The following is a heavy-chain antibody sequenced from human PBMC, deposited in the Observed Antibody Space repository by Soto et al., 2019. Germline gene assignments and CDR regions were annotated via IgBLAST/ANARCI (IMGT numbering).Heavy chain of an antibody. CDR1: GGSISGSY. V-gene: IGHV4-59*07. CDR2: VYYTGST. CDR3: ARSVAVSVAHIDY. Sequence: NPSDTLSVICSVAGGSISGSYWSWIRQSPGKGLEWLGYVYYTGSTNYSPSLRSRVSISVDTSKNEFSLRLSSVTAADTAVYFCARSVAVSVAHIDYWGQRTHVTVSS. D-gene: IGHD3-3*01. J-gene: IGHJ4*02.